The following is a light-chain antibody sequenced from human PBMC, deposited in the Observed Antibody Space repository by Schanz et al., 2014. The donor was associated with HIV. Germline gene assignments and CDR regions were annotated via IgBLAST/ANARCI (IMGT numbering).Light chain of an antibody. V-gene: IGKV3-15*01. CDR2: GVS. Sequence: EIVMTQSPATLSVSPGERATLSCRASQSVSSNLAWYQQKPGQAPRLLIYGVSMRATGIPARFTGSGSGTEFTLTIDSLQSEDLAVYFCQQYNNWPRTFGRGTKVEIK. J-gene: IGKJ1*01. CDR1: QSVSSN. CDR3: QQYNNWPRT.